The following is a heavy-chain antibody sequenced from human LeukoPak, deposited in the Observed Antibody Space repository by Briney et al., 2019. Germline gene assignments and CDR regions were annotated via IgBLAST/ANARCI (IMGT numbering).Heavy chain of an antibody. CDR2: ISSNGGST. CDR3: VKDDSSGAFDI. J-gene: IGHJ3*02. V-gene: IGHV3-64D*06. CDR1: GFTFSSYS. D-gene: IGHD6-19*01. Sequence: GGSLRLSCEASGFTFSSYSVSWVRQAPGKGLEYVSAISSNGGSTYYADSVKGRFTISRDNSKNTLYLQMSSLRAEDTAVYYCVKDDSSGAFDIWGQGTMVTVSS.